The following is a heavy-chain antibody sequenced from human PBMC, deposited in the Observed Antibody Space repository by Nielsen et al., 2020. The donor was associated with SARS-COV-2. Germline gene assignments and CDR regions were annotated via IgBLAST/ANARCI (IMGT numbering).Heavy chain of an antibody. Sequence: SLKISCEASGFTFRLYAMNWVRQAPGKGLEWVSGISWNSGSIGYADSVKGRFTISRDNAKNSLYLQMNSLRAEDTALYHCARGSSSWTGYNWFDPWGQGTLVTVSS. CDR3: ARGSSSWTGYNWFDP. CDR1: GFTFRLYA. CDR2: ISWNSGSI. V-gene: IGHV3-9*01. J-gene: IGHJ5*02. D-gene: IGHD6-13*01.